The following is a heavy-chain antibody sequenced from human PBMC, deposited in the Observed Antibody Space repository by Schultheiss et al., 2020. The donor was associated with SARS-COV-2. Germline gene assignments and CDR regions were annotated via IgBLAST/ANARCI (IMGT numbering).Heavy chain of an antibody. CDR1: GGSISSGDYY. V-gene: IGHV4-30-4*01. J-gene: IGHJ5*01. CDR2: IYYSGGT. Sequence: SETLSLTCTVSGGSISSGDYYWSWIRQPPGRGLEWIGNIYYSGGTYYNPSLKSRVTISVETSNNQFSLKLSSVTAADTAVYYCARGSWGSGYSDSWGQGTLVTVSS. D-gene: IGHD3-22*01. CDR3: ARGSWGSGYSDS.